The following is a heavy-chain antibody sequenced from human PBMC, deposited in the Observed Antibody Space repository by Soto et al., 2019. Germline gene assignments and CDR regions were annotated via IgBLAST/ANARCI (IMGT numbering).Heavy chain of an antibody. CDR2: INAGNGNT. J-gene: IGHJ4*02. CDR3: SSHLYCSSTTCYVRRLGY. CDR1: GYTFTSYA. Sequence: QVQLVQSGAEEKKPGASVKVSCKASGYTFTSYAMHWVRQAPGQRLEWMGWINAGNGNTKYSQKFQGRVTITRDTSANTACMELTCLRSEYTAVYYCSSHLYCSSTTCYVRRLGYWGPGTLVTVSS. V-gene: IGHV1-3*05. D-gene: IGHD2-2*01.